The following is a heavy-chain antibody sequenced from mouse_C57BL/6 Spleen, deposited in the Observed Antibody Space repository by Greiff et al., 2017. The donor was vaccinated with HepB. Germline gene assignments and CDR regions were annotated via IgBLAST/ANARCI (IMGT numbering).Heavy chain of an antibody. D-gene: IGHD1-1*01. CDR2: IDPSDSYT. Sequence: VQLQQPGAGRVMPGASVKLSCKASGYTFPSYWMHWVKQRPGQGLEWIGEIDPSDSYTNYNQKFKGKSTLTVDKSSSTAYMQLSSLTSEDSAVYYCARLGDYYGSSYGYFDHWGQGTPPTVSS. J-gene: IGHJ2*01. CDR3: ARLGDYYGSSYGYFDH. CDR1: GYTFPSYW. V-gene: IGHV1-69*01.